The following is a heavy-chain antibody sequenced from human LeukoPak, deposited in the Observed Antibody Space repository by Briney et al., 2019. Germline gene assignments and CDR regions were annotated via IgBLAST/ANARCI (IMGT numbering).Heavy chain of an antibody. Sequence: ASVKVSCKASGYTFTSYGISWVRQAPGQGLEWMGWISAYNGNTNYAQKLQGRVTMTTDTSTSTAYMELRSLRSDDTAVYYCASSRVHYDFWSGYYNGNAFDVWGQGTMVTVSS. CDR2: ISAYNGNT. CDR3: ASSRVHYDFWSGYYNGNAFDV. J-gene: IGHJ3*01. V-gene: IGHV1-18*01. D-gene: IGHD3-3*01. CDR1: GYTFTSYG.